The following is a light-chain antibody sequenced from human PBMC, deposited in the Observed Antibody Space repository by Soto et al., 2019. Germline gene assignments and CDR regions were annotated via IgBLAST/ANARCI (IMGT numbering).Light chain of an antibody. V-gene: IGKV1-5*03. CDR1: QSISSW. J-gene: IGKJ2*01. CDR2: KAS. Sequence: DIQMTQSPSTLSASVGDRVTITCRASQSISSWLAWYQQKPGKAPKVLIYKASGLESGVPSRFSGSGSGTEFTLAISSLQPDDVATYYCKQYNGPSYTFGQGTKLEIK. CDR3: KQYNGPSYT.